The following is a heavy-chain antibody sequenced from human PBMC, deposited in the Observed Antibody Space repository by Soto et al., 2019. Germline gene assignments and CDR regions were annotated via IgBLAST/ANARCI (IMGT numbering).Heavy chain of an antibody. Sequence: ESGGGLVQPGGSLRLSCAASGFAFTSYWMSWVRQAPGKGLEWVANIKQDGSEIFYVDSVKGRFTISRDSAKNSVYLEMNSLRVEDTAVYYCARSWRGPNVAARGGFDPWGQGTLVTVSS. CDR2: IKQDGSEI. CDR3: ARSWRGPNVAARGGFDP. V-gene: IGHV3-7*01. D-gene: IGHD6-13*01. CDR1: GFAFTSYW. J-gene: IGHJ5*02.